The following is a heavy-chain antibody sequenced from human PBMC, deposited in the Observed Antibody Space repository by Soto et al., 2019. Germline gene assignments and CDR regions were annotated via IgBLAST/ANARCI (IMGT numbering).Heavy chain of an antibody. CDR2: INHSGST. CDR3: ARGSYGPNFDY. CDR1: GGSFSGYY. Sequence: QVQLQQWGAGLLKPSETLSLTCAVYGGSFSGYYWSWIRQPPGKGLEWIGEINHSGSTNYNPSLKSRVTISVDTSKNQFSLKLSSVTAADTAMYYCARGSYGPNFDYWGQGTLVTVSS. D-gene: IGHD5-18*01. J-gene: IGHJ4*02. V-gene: IGHV4-34*01.